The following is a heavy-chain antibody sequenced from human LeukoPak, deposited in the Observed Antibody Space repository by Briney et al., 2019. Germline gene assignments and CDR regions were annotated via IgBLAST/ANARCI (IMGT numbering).Heavy chain of an antibody. Sequence: GGSLRLSCAASGFTFSSYAMSWVRQAPGKGLEWVSTISGSGGSTYYADSVKGRFTISRDNSKNTLYLQMNSLRAEDTAVYYCAKDARRYDSSDYKWYWGQGTLVTVSS. V-gene: IGHV3-23*01. D-gene: IGHD3-22*01. CDR1: GFTFSSYA. CDR2: ISGSGGST. CDR3: AKDARRYDSSDYKWY. J-gene: IGHJ4*02.